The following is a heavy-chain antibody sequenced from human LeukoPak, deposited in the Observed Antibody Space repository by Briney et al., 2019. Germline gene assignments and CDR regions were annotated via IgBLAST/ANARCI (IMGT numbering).Heavy chain of an antibody. D-gene: IGHD6-19*01. CDR2: IYHSGST. Sequence: SETLSLTCTVSGGSISSGYYWGWIRQPPGKGLEWIGSIYHSGSTYYNPSLKSRVTISLDTSENQFSLKLSSVTAADTAVCYCARDLYSSGWGYFDYWGQGTLVTVSS. J-gene: IGHJ4*02. CDR3: ARDLYSSGWGYFDY. CDR1: GGSISSGYY. V-gene: IGHV4-38-2*02.